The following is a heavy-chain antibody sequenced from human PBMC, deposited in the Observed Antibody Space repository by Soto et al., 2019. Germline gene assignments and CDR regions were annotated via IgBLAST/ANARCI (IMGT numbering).Heavy chain of an antibody. CDR1: GGTFSSYA. Sequence: QVQLVQSGAEVKKPGSSVKVSCKASGGTFSSYAISWVRQAPGQGLEWMGGIIPIFGTANYAQKFQGRVTITADESTSTASMELSSLRSEDTAVYYCARERIGTMIVVVTSGFDRWGSGTLVTVSS. CDR3: ARERIGTMIVVVTSGFDR. D-gene: IGHD3-22*01. V-gene: IGHV1-69*12. J-gene: IGHJ2*01. CDR2: IIPIFGTA.